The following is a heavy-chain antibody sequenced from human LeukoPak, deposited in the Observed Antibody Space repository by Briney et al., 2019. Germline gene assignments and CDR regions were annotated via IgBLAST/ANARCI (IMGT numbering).Heavy chain of an antibody. J-gene: IGHJ4*02. V-gene: IGHV3-11*01. CDR1: GFTFSDYY. D-gene: IGHD5-12*01. CDR3: ARATRYSGYDPSFDY. Sequence: GGSLRLSCAASGFTFSDYYMSWIRQAPGKGLEWVSYISSSGSTIYYADSVKGRFTISRDNAKNSLYLQMNSLRAEDTAVYYCARATRYSGYDPSFDYWGQGTLVTVSS. CDR2: ISSSGSTI.